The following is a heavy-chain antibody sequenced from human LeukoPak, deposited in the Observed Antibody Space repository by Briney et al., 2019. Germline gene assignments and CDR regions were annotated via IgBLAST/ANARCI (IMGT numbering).Heavy chain of an antibody. CDR3: ARDYVWGSSESDY. CDR2: IKQDGSEK. J-gene: IGHJ4*02. CDR1: GFTFSSYW. Sequence: GGSLRLSCAASGFTFSSYWMSWVRQAPGKGLEWVANIKQDGSEKYYVDSVKGRFTISRDNAKNSLFLQMSSLRVEDTAIYYCARDYVWGSSESDYWGQGTLVTVSS. V-gene: IGHV3-7*01. D-gene: IGHD7-27*01.